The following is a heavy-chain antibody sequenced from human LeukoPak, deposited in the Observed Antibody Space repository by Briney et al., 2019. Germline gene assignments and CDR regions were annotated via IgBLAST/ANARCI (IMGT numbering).Heavy chain of an antibody. V-gene: IGHV3-23*01. D-gene: IGHD4-17*01. Sequence: GGSLRLSCAASGFTFSSYAMSWVPQAPGKGLEWVSAISGSGGSTYYADSVKGRFTISRDNSKNTLSLQMHSLSAEDTAVYYCAKQFDGDYLVYYYYGMDVWGQGTTVTVS. CDR3: AKQFDGDYLVYYYYGMDV. CDR2: ISGSGGST. CDR1: GFTFSSYA. J-gene: IGHJ6*02.